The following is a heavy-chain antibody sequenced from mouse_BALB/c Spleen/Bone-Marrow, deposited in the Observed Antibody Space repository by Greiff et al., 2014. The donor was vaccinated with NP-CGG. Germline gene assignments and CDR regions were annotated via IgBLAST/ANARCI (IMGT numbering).Heavy chain of an antibody. J-gene: IGHJ4*01. CDR3: ARGWYSMDD. CDR2: ILPGNTNA. CDR1: GYTFSNYG. Sequence: VQLQQSGAEQMQPGASVKISCKATGYTFSNYGIEWVKQRPGHGLEWIGEILPGNTNANYNEKFKGRATFTADTSSNTAYMQLSSLTSEDSAVYYCARGWYSMDDWGQGTSVTVSS. V-gene: IGHV1-9*01.